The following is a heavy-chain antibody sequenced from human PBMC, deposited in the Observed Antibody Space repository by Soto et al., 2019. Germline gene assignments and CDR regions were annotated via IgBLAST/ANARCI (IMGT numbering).Heavy chain of an antibody. J-gene: IGHJ5*02. D-gene: IGHD3-22*01. Sequence: EVQLVESGGGLVQPGGSLRLSCAASGFTFSSYWMSWVRQAPGKGLEWVANIKQDGSEKYYVDSVKGRFTISRDNAEILLYLQMNSLRAEDTAVYYCARKVDYYDSSGYFRFDPWGQGTLVTVSS. CDR2: IKQDGSEK. V-gene: IGHV3-7*04. CDR1: GFTFSSYW. CDR3: ARKVDYYDSSGYFRFDP.